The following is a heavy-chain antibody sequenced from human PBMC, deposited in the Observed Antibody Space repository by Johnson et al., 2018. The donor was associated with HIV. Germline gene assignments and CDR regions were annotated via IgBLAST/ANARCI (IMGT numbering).Heavy chain of an antibody. J-gene: IGHJ3*02. CDR3: TTGAFHAYDM. Sequence: VQLVESGGGLVQPGGSLRLSCAASGFTFSPYWMHWVRQAPGQGLVWVSRIISDVSSAIYTDSLTGRFTISRDNTKNTLYLQMNSLRAEDTAVYYCTTGAFHAYDMWGQGTMVTVSS. CDR1: GFTFSPYW. V-gene: IGHV3-74*02. D-gene: IGHD2/OR15-2a*01. CDR2: IISDVSSA.